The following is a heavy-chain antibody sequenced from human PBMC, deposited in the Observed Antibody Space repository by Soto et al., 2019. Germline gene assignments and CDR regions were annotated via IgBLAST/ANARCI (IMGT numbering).Heavy chain of an antibody. Sequence: PGGSLRLSCAASGFSIGGYAMNWVRQAPEKGLEWVSAISGSAGTTYYADSVKGRFTVSRDNSKNTLYLQMNSLRANDTAVYYWVYCFCPGDYRFVHWGQGSLVTDSS. CDR1: GFSIGGYA. V-gene: IGHV3-23*01. CDR3: VYCFCPGDYRFVH. CDR2: ISGSAGTT. D-gene: IGHD2-8*02. J-gene: IGHJ4*02.